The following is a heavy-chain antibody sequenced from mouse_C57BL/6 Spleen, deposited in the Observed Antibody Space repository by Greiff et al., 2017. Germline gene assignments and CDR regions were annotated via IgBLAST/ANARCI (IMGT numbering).Heavy chain of an antibody. D-gene: IGHD2-1*01. Sequence: VKLQQPGAELVMPGASVKLSCKASGYTFTSYWMHWVKQRPGQGLEWIGEIDPSDSYTNYNQKFKGKSTLTVDKSSSTAYMQLSSLTSEDSAVYYCARSGYGNYPFAYWGQGTLVTVSA. CDR3: ARSGYGNYPFAY. CDR2: IDPSDSYT. CDR1: GYTFTSYW. V-gene: IGHV1-69*01. J-gene: IGHJ3*01.